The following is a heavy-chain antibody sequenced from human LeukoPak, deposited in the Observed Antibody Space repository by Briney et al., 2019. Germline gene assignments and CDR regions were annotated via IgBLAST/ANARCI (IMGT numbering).Heavy chain of an antibody. D-gene: IGHD5-18*01. CDR2: MNPNSGNT. Sequence: ASVKVSCKASGYTFTSYDINWVRQATGQGLEWMGWMNPNSGNTGYAQKFQGRVTMTTDTSTSTAYMELRSLRSDDTAVYYCARQGYSYGVYYFDYWGQGTLVTVSS. J-gene: IGHJ4*02. CDR3: ARQGYSYGVYYFDY. V-gene: IGHV1-8*01. CDR1: GYTFTSYD.